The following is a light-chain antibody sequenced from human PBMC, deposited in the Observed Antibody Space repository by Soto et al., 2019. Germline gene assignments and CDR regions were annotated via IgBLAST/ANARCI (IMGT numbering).Light chain of an antibody. CDR2: EVS. Sequence: SFLTLPASVSASPGQSRTISCTGTISHVGGYRYVSWFQQHPGKAPKLMIYEVSNRPSGVSIRFSGSKYGNKASLTMSGLQAEDEADYYCSSYSSSNTPYVLGTGTKVTVL. CDR3: SSYSSSNTPYV. CDR1: ISHVGGYRY. V-gene: IGLV2-14*01. J-gene: IGLJ1*01.